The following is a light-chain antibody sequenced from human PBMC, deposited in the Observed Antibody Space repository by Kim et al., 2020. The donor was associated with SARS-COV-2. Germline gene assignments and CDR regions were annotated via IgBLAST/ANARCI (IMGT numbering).Light chain of an antibody. CDR1: QSVSSK. V-gene: IGKV3-15*01. Sequence: VSPGERATLSCRASQSVSSKLAWYQQKPGQAPRLLIYDTYTRATGIPARFSGNGSGTEFTLIISSLQSEDFAVYYCQQYNDWPLTFGGGTKVEIK. CDR3: QQYNDWPLT. J-gene: IGKJ4*01. CDR2: DTY.